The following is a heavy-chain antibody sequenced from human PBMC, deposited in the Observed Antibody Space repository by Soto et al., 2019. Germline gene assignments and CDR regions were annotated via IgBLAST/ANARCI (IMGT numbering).Heavy chain of an antibody. V-gene: IGHV1-2*02. CDR2: INPKSGDT. CDR3: ARQLAYCGGDCYTEPIDY. Sequence: ASVKVSCKASGYSFTGYYIHWVRQAPGQGLEWMGWINPKSGDTKYAQTFQGRVTMTRDTSITTAYMELTKLTSDDTALYYCARQLAYCGGDCYTEPIDYWGQGTLAPVSS. J-gene: IGHJ4*02. CDR1: GYSFTGYY. D-gene: IGHD2-21*02.